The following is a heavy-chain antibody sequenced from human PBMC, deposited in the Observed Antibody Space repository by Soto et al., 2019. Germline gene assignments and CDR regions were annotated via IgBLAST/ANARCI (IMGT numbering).Heavy chain of an antibody. CDR3: ARRDDLPYCGMDV. J-gene: IGHJ6*02. V-gene: IGHV1-69*13. CDR2: IIPIFGTA. D-gene: IGHD1-1*01. Sequence: GXSVKVSCKASGGTFSSYAISWVRQAPGQGLEWMGGIIPIFGTANYAQKFQGRVTITADESTSTAYMELSSLRSEDTAVYYCARRDDLPYCGMDVWGQGPTVTGFS. CDR1: GGTFSSYA.